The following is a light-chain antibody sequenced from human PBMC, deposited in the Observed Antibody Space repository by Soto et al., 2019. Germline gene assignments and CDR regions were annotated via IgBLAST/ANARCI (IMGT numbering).Light chain of an antibody. CDR2: AAS. Sequence: EVVMTQSPATLSVSPGERATLSCRASQSINSNLAWFQQKPGQAPRLLIYAASNRATGIPARFSGSGSGTDFTLTISRLEPEDFAVYYCQQYGSSSTFGQGTRLEIK. V-gene: IGKV3-15*01. CDR3: QQYGSSST. CDR1: QSINSN. J-gene: IGKJ5*01.